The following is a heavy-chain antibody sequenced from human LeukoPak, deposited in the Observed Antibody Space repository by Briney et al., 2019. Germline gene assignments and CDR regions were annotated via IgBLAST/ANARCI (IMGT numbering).Heavy chain of an antibody. CDR1: GFTFTSYA. J-gene: IGHJ4*02. CDR2: LTGDGNT. Sequence: TGGSLRLSCAASGFTFTSYAMSWVCQAPGKGLEWVSVLTGDGNTYYADSVKGRFTNSRDDSKNTLFLQMNSLRAEDTAVYFCAKVKWKLIGYFDYWGQGTLVTVSS. D-gene: IGHD1-20*01. V-gene: IGHV3-23*01. CDR3: AKVKWKLIGYFDY.